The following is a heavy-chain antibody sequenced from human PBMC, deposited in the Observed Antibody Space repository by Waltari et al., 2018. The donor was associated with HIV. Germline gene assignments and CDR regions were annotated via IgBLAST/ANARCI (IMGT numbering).Heavy chain of an antibody. D-gene: IGHD2-2*01. J-gene: IGHJ6*02. CDR1: GFTFSTSA. CDR3: AKITSTSWYYYGMDV. Sequence: EVQLLESGGGLVQHGGSLRLSCAASGFTFSTSAMGWVRQAPGKGLEWVSGISYSGGSTYYADSVKGRFTISRDNSKNTLYLQMNSLRAEDTAVYYCAKITSTSWYYYGMDVWGQGTTVTVSS. CDR2: ISYSGGST. V-gene: IGHV3-23*01.